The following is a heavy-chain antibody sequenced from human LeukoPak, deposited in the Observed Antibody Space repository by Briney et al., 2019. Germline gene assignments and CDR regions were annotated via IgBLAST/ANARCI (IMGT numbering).Heavy chain of an antibody. J-gene: IGHJ4*02. Sequence: GGSLRLSCVVSGITLANYGMRWVRQAPGKGLEWVAGVSGSGGSTNYADSVKGRFTISRDNPKNTLYLQMNSLRAEDAAVYFCAKRGVVIRVILVGFHKEAYYFDSWGQGALVPVSS. CDR2: VSGSGGST. CDR1: GITLANYG. CDR3: AKRGVVIRVILVGFHKEAYYFDS. V-gene: IGHV3-23*01. D-gene: IGHD3-22*01.